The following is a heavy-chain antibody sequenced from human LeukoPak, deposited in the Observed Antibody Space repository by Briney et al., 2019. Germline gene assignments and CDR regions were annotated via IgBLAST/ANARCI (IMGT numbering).Heavy chain of an antibody. J-gene: IGHJ3*02. CDR2: MWYDGRNK. CDR1: GFTLSSFG. D-gene: IGHD3-16*01. V-gene: IGHV3-33*01. CDR3: ARVGDMETFDI. Sequence: GRSLRLSCAASGFTLSSFGMVWVRQAPGKGLEWVTLMWYDGRNKYYADSVKGRFTISRDNSKNTAYLQMNSLRGEDTAVYYCARVGDMETFDIWGQGTRVTVSS.